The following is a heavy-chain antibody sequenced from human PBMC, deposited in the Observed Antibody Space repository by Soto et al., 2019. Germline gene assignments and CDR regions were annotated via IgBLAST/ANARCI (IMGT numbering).Heavy chain of an antibody. J-gene: IGHJ5*02. CDR1: GGTFSSYA. Sequence: GASVKVSCKASGGTFSSYAISWVRQAPGQGLEWMGGIIPIFGTANYAQKFQGRVTITADKSTSTAYMELSSLRSEDTAVYYCARELGYCSRGSCYRGVDWFDPWGQGTLVTVYS. CDR3: ARELGYCSRGSCYRGVDWFDP. D-gene: IGHD2-15*01. V-gene: IGHV1-69*06. CDR2: IIPIFGTA.